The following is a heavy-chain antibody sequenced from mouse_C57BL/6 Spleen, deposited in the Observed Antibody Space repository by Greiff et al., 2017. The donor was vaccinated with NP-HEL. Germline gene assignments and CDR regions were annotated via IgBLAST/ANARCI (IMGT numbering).Heavy chain of an antibody. CDR2: IYPGDGDT. CDR1: GYAFSSYW. CDR3: ARCDGSSYWYFDV. V-gene: IGHV1-80*01. J-gene: IGHJ1*03. D-gene: IGHD1-1*01. Sequence: VQLQESGAELVKPGASVKISCKASGYAFSSYWMNWVKQRPGKGLEWIGQIYPGDGDTNYNGKFKGKATLTADKSSSTAYMQLSSLTSEDSAVYFCARCDGSSYWYFDVWGTRTTVTVSS.